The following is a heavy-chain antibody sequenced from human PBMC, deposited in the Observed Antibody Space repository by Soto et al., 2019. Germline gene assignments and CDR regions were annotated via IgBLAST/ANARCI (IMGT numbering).Heavy chain of an antibody. CDR3: ATVGSDSSGWYYCDY. CDR1: GFTFSSYG. D-gene: IGHD6-19*01. V-gene: IGHV3-30*03. Sequence: QVQLVESGGGVVQPGRSLRLSCAASGFTFSSYGMHWVRQAPGKGLEWVAVISYDGSNKYYADSVKGRFTISRDNSKNTLYLQMNSLRAEDTAVYYCATVGSDSSGWYYCDYWGQGTLVTVSS. CDR2: ISYDGSNK. J-gene: IGHJ4*02.